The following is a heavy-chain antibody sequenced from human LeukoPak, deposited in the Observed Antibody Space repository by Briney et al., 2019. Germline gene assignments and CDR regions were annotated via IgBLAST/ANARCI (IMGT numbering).Heavy chain of an antibody. CDR2: IYYSGST. CDR3: AVRTLLLWFGAFDY. D-gene: IGHD3-10*01. CDR1: GGSISSYY. J-gene: IGHJ4*02. V-gene: IGHV4-59*08. Sequence: PSETLSLTCTVSGGSISSYYWSWIRQPPGKGLEWIGYIYYSGSTNYNPSLKSRVTISVDTSKNQFSLKLSSVTAADTAVYYCAVRTLLLWFGAFDYWGQGTLVTVSS.